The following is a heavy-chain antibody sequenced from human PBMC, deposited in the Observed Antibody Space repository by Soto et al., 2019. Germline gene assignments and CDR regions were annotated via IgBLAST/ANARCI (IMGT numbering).Heavy chain of an antibody. V-gene: IGHV3-53*01. CDR1: GFTVSSNY. CDR2: IYSGGST. J-gene: IGHJ4*02. CDR3: ARVPPHYDFWSGYYLRGAFDY. Sequence: GGSLRLSCAASGFTVSSNYMSWVRQAPGKGLEWVSVIYSGGSTYYADSVKGRFTISRDNSKNTLYLQMNSLRAEDTAVYYCARVPPHYDFWSGYYLRGAFDYWGQGTLVTVSA. D-gene: IGHD3-3*01.